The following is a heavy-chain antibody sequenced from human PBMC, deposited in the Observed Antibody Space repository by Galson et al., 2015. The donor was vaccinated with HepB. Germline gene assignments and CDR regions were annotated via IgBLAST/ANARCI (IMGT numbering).Heavy chain of an antibody. D-gene: IGHD3-22*01. CDR1: GFTFSSYN. J-gene: IGHJ4*02. Sequence: SLRLSCAASGFTFSSYNMNWVRQAPGKGLEWVSYISGSSRTIYYGDSVKGRFTISRDNAKNSLYLQMNSLRDEDTAVYYCARDYYDSSGRTFFDSWGQGTLVTVSS. V-gene: IGHV3-48*02. CDR2: ISGSSRTI. CDR3: ARDYYDSSGRTFFDS.